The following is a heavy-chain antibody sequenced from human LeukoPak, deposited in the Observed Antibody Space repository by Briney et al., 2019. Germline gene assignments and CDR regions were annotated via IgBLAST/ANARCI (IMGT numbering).Heavy chain of an antibody. V-gene: IGHV3-30*02. CDR2: IRYDGSNK. CDR3: AKEGDFWSDFTYYFDY. D-gene: IGHD3-3*01. CDR1: GFTFSSYG. Sequence: GGSLRLSCAASGFTFSSYGMHWVRQAPGKGLEWVAFIRYDGSNKYYADSVKGRFTISRDNSKNTLYLQMNSLRAEDTAVYYCAKEGDFWSDFTYYFDYWGQGTLVTVSS. J-gene: IGHJ4*02.